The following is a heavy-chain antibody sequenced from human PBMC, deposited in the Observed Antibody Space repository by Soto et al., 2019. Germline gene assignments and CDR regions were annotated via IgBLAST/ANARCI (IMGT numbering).Heavy chain of an antibody. CDR3: AAQRKLWFGEAWSGSYYYGMDV. Sequence: QVQLQESGPGLVKPSQTLSLTCTVSGGSISSGDYYWSWIRQPPGKGLEWIGYIYYSGSTYYNPSLKSRVTISVDTSQNQFSLKLSSVTAADTAVYYCAAQRKLWFGEAWSGSYYYGMDVWGQGTTVTVSS. CDR2: IYYSGST. D-gene: IGHD3-10*01. V-gene: IGHV4-30-4*01. CDR1: GGSISSGDYY. J-gene: IGHJ6*02.